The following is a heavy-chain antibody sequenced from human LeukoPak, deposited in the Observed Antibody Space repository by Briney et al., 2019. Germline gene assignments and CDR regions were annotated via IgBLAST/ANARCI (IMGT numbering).Heavy chain of an antibody. CDR2: IIPIFGTA. CDR1: GGTFSSYA. Sequence: SVKVSCKASGGTFSSYAISWVRQAPGQGLEWMGGIIPIFGTANYAQTFRGRVTITADKSTRTAYMELSSLRSEDTAVYYCAIDNDSSDPPHFDYWGQGTLVTVSS. D-gene: IGHD3-16*01. J-gene: IGHJ4*02. V-gene: IGHV1-69*06. CDR3: AIDNDSSDPPHFDY.